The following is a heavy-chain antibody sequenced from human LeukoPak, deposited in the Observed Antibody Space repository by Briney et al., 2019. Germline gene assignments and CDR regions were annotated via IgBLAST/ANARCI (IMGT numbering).Heavy chain of an antibody. D-gene: IGHD6-13*01. CDR1: GGSLSSYY. CDR3: ARVYSSSWYWFDP. J-gene: IGHJ5*02. V-gene: IGHV4-59*01. Sequence: SETLSLTCTVSGGSLSSYYWSWIRQPPGKGLEWIGYIYYSGSTNYNPSLTSRVTISVDTSKNQFSLKLSSVTAADTAVYYCARVYSSSWYWFDPWGQGTLVTVSS. CDR2: IYYSGST.